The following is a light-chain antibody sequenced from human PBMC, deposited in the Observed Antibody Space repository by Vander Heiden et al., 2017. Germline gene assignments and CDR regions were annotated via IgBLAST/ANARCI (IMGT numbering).Light chain of an antibody. V-gene: IGKV2-30*01. J-gene: IGKJ2*01. CDR3: MQATHWPYT. Sequence: DVVLTQSPLSLLVTLGPPSSTSARSSQSLVFRDGNNYLDWFHQSPGQAPRRLIYRVSDRDSGVPDRFSGSGSGTDFTLKISRVEAEDVGVYFCMQATHWPYTFGQGTKLEI. CDR1: QSLVFRDGNNY. CDR2: RVS.